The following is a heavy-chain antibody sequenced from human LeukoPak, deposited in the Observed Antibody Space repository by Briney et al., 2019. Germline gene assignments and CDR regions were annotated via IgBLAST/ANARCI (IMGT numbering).Heavy chain of an antibody. V-gene: IGHV3-48*03. CDR2: INEGASII. Sequence: TGGSLRLSCAASGFTFSTYEMNWVRQAPGKGLEWISHINEGASIIYYADSVKGRFTISRDNAKNSLYLQMNSLRAEDAAVYYCARGPLSGSYLRGFDYWGQGTLVTVSS. D-gene: IGHD3-10*01. CDR3: ARGPLSGSYLRGFDY. CDR1: GFTFSTYE. J-gene: IGHJ4*02.